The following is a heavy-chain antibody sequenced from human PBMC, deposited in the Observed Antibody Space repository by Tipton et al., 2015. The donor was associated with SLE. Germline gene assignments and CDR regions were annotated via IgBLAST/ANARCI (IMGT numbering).Heavy chain of an antibody. CDR3: AKAEQPTGY. CDR1: GFPFNSYA. J-gene: IGHJ4*02. D-gene: IGHD6-13*01. CDR2: ISGSGGGT. V-gene: IGHV3-23*01. Sequence: SLRLSCAASGFPFNSYAMSWVRQAPGKGLEWVSAISGSGGGTYYADSVKGRFTISRDNSKNTLYLQMNSLRAEDTAVYYCAKAEQPTGYWGQGTLVTVSS.